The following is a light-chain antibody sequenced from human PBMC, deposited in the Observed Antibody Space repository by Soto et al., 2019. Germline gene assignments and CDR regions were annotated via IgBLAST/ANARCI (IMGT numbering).Light chain of an antibody. J-gene: IGKJ1*01. CDR1: QSVSSY. V-gene: IGKV3-11*01. Sequence: EIVLTQVPATLALSPGERLTLSCRASQSVSSYLAWYQQKPGQAPRLLIYDASKRATGIPARFSGSGFGTDYTLTISSLEPEDFAVYYCQQRSKWRTFGQGTKVDIK. CDR3: QQRSKWRT. CDR2: DAS.